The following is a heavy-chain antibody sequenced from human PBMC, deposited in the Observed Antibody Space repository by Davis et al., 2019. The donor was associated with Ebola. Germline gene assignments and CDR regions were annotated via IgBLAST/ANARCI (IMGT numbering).Heavy chain of an antibody. CDR3: ARDRIVVVAGSYYYGMDV. Sequence: MPSETLSLTCTVSGGSISSGGYYWSWIRQHPGKGLEWIGYIYYSGSTYYNPSLKSRVTISVDTSKNQFSLKLSSVTAADTAVYYCARDRIVVVAGSYYYGMDVWGQGTTVTVSS. CDR1: GGSISSGGYY. V-gene: IGHV4-31*03. J-gene: IGHJ6*02. CDR2: IYYSGST. D-gene: IGHD2-15*01.